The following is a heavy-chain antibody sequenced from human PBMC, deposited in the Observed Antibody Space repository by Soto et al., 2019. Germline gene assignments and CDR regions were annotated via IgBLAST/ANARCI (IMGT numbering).Heavy chain of an antibody. Sequence: GGSLRLSCAASGFTFSSYGMHWVRQAPGKGLEWVAVIWYDGSNKYYADSVKGRFTISRDNSKNTLYLQMNSLRAEDPAVYYCARAPPRIAAAGNDAFDIWGQGTMVTVSS. J-gene: IGHJ3*02. CDR1: GFTFSSYG. D-gene: IGHD6-13*01. V-gene: IGHV3-33*08. CDR2: IWYDGSNK. CDR3: ARAPPRIAAAGNDAFDI.